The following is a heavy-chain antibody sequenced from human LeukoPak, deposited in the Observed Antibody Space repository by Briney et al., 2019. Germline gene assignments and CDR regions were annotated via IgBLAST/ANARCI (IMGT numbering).Heavy chain of an antibody. CDR3: AKAPYYDSSGYYPIFDY. V-gene: IGHV3-23*01. D-gene: IGHD3-22*01. J-gene: IGHJ4*02. CDR1: RFTFSSYA. CDR2: ISGSGGST. Sequence: GGSLILSCAASRFTFSSYAMSWVRQAPGKGLEWVSAISGSGGSTYYADSVKGRFTISRDNSKNTLYLQMNSLRAEDTAVYYCAKAPYYDSSGYYPIFDYWGQGTLVTVSS.